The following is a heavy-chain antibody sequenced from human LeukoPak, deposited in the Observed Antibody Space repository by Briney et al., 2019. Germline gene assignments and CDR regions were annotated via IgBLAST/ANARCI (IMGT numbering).Heavy chain of an antibody. CDR3: ASFCGGDCYPQAGWSY. J-gene: IGHJ4*02. D-gene: IGHD2-21*02. V-gene: IGHV4-61*01. CDR1: GDSVSSGSYY. CDR2: IYNTGRT. Sequence: KSSETLSLTCTVSGDSVSSGSYYWTWIRQPPGKGLEWIGYIYNTGRTNYNPSLKSRVTISLDTSRSQFSLKLSSVTAADTAVYYCASFCGGDCYPQAGWSYWGQGTLVTVSS.